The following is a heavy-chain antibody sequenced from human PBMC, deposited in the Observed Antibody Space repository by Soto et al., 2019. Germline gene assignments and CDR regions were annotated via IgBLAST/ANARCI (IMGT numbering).Heavy chain of an antibody. V-gene: IGHV4-59*01. CDR3: ASTLRYFDWLLGPFDY. Sequence: PSETLSLTCTVSGGSISSYYWSWIRQPPGKGLEWIGYIYYSGSTNYNPSLKSRVTISVDTSKNQFSLKLSSVTAADTAVYYCASTLRYFDWLLGPFDYWGQGTLVTVSS. CDR2: IYYSGST. D-gene: IGHD3-9*01. J-gene: IGHJ4*02. CDR1: GGSISSYY.